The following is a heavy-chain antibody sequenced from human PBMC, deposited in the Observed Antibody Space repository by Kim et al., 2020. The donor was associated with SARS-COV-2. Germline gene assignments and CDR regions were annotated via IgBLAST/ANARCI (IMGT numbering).Heavy chain of an antibody. J-gene: IGHJ6*02. Sequence: GGSLRLSCAASGFTFSSYSMNWVRQAPGKGLEWVSYISSSSSTIYYADPVKGRFTISRDNAKNSLYLQMNSLRAEDTAVYYCAGELSSGWYGDYYYGMDVWGQGTTVTVSS. V-gene: IGHV3-48*04. D-gene: IGHD6-19*01. CDR3: AGELSSGWYGDYYYGMDV. CDR2: ISSSSSTI. CDR1: GFTFSSYS.